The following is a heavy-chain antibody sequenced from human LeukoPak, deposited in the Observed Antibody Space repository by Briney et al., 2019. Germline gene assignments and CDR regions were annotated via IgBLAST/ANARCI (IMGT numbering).Heavy chain of an antibody. Sequence: GGSLRLSCAASGFTFSSYAMSWVRQAPGKGLEWVSAISGSGGSTYYADSVKGRFTISRDNSKNTLYLQMNSLRAEDTAVYYCAKDRGYTAMVLVGFDYWGQGTLVTVSS. D-gene: IGHD5-18*01. V-gene: IGHV3-23*01. CDR1: GFTFSSYA. J-gene: IGHJ4*02. CDR2: ISGSGGST. CDR3: AKDRGYTAMVLVGFDY.